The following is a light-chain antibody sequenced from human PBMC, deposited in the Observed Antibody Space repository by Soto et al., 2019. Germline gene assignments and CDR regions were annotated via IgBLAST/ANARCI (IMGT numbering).Light chain of an antibody. CDR2: EVS. V-gene: IGLV2-8*01. CDR1: NSDVGGYNY. CDR3: SSYSGTNYHYV. Sequence: QSVLTQPPSPSRPFGHSGPLSRPGTNSDVGGYNYVSWYQQHPGKAPKLMIYEVSERPSGVPDRFSGSKSGNTASLTVSGLQADDEADYYCSSYSGTNYHYVFGTGTKVTVL. J-gene: IGLJ1*01.